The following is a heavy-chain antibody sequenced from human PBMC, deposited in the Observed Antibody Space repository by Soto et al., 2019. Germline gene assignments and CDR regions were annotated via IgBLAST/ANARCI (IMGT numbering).Heavy chain of an antibody. V-gene: IGHV4-34*01. CDR1: GGSFTGYY. D-gene: IGHD6-13*01. CDR3: ARNGCRTWYYFDS. J-gene: IGHJ4*02. Sequence: PSETLSLTCAVYGGSFTGYYGAWIRQPPGKGLEWIGEISHSGRTNYNPTPKSRVTISRVTSKNQFSLKVCSVTAAYMGMYYCARNGCRTWYYFDSWGQGTVVTVSS. CDR2: ISHSGRT.